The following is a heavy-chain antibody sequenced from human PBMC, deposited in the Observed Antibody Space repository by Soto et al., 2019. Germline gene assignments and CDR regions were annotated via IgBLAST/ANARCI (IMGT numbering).Heavy chain of an antibody. CDR2: IIPIFGTA. CDR1: GGTFSSYA. Sequence: QVQLVQSGAEVKQPGSSVKVSCKASGGTFSSYAISWVRQAPGQGLEWMGGIIPIFGTANYAQKFQGRVTITADESTSTAYMELSSLRSEDTAVYYCARGGRVVAATLGRYYFDYWGQGTLVTVSS. V-gene: IGHV1-69*01. D-gene: IGHD2-15*01. J-gene: IGHJ4*02. CDR3: ARGGRVVAATLGRYYFDY.